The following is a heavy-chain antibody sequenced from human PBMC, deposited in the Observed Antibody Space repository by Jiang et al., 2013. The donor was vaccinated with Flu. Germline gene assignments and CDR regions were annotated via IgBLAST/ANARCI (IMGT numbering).Heavy chain of an antibody. J-gene: IGHJ4*02. CDR1: DFTFKYYG. V-gene: IGHV3-30*02. CDR2: IRHDANVQ. D-gene: IGHD3-22*01. CDR3: AKDQTYSYDTSGSYFDY. Sequence: RLSCTASDFTFKYYGMHWVRQAPGRGLEWVAFIRHDANVQYYAESVKGRFTISRDNSKNTLYLEMKSLRPDDTAVYYCAKDQTYSYDTSGSYFDYWGQGTLVTVSS.